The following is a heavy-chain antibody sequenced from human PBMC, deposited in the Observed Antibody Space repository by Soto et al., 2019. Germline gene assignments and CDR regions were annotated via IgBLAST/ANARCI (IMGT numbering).Heavy chain of an antibody. Sequence: QVQLQQWGAGLLKPSETLSLTCAVYGGSFSGYYWSWIRQPPGKGLEWIREINHSGSTNYNPSLKSRVTISVDTSKNQFSLKLSSVTAADTAVYYCARAGGYYDILTGYYVAARYNWFDPWGQGTLVTVSS. J-gene: IGHJ5*02. CDR2: INHSGST. CDR1: GGSFSGYY. CDR3: ARAGGYYDILTGYYVAARYNWFDP. D-gene: IGHD3-9*01. V-gene: IGHV4-34*01.